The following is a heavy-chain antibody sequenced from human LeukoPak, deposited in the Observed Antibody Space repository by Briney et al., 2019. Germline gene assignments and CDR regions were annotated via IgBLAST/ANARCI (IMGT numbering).Heavy chain of an antibody. V-gene: IGHV3-21*01. Sequence: PGGSLRLSCAAFGFTFSSYSVNWVRQAPGKGLAWVSSISSSGSYIYYADSVKGRFTISRDISQNTLYLQMNSLRAEDTAVYYCARDLGYSAYATVRGYAVDIWGQGTMVTVSS. J-gene: IGHJ3*02. CDR3: ARDLGYSAYATVRGYAVDI. D-gene: IGHD5-12*01. CDR1: GFTFSSYS. CDR2: ISSSGSYI.